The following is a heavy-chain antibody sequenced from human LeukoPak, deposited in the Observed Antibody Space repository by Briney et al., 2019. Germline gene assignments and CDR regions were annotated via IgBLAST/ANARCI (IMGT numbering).Heavy chain of an antibody. J-gene: IGHJ4*02. V-gene: IGHV7-4-1*02. Sequence: ASVKVSCKASGYTFTSYAMNWVRQAPGRGLEWMGWINTNTGNPTYAQGFTGRFVFSLDTSVSTAYLQISSLKAEDTAVYYCARESGLLILTGHYYYFDYWGQGTLVTVSS. CDR1: GYTFTSYA. CDR3: ARESGLLILTGHYYYFDY. D-gene: IGHD3-9*01. CDR2: INTNTGNP.